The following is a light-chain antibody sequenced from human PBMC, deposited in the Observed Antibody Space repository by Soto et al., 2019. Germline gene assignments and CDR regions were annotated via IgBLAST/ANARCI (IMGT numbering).Light chain of an antibody. Sequence: DIQMTQSPSTLSASVGDRVTITCRASQSISSWLAWYQQKPGKAPKLLIYDASSLESGVPSRFSGSGSGTECTITISSLQPDDFATYYCQQYNSYSWTCGQGTKVEIK. CDR2: DAS. J-gene: IGKJ1*01. CDR3: QQYNSYSWT. V-gene: IGKV1-5*01. CDR1: QSISSW.